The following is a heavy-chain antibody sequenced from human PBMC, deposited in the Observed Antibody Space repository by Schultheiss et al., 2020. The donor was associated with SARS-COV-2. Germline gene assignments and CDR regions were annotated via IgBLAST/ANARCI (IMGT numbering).Heavy chain of an antibody. V-gene: IGHV1-18*04. CDR2: ISAYNGNT. CDR3: ARGPTSGGSPNLRSEFDY. CDR1: GYTFTGYY. D-gene: IGHD2-15*01. Sequence: ASVKVSCKASGYTFTGYYMHWVRQAPGQGLEWMGWISAYNGNTNYAQKLQGRVTITADKSTSTAYMELSSLRSEDTAVYYCARGPTSGGSPNLRSEFDYWGQGTLVTVSS. J-gene: IGHJ4*02.